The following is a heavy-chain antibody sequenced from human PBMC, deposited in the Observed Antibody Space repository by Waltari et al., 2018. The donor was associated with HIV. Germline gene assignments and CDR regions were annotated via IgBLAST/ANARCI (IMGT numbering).Heavy chain of an antibody. J-gene: IGHJ3*02. CDR2: IYPGDSDA. V-gene: IGHV5-51*01. D-gene: IGHD4-17*01. Sequence: EEKLVQSGAEVKEPGESLKISCRSLGNNFAGYWVGWVRPRPGKGLEWVVVIYPGDSDAVYSPSFQGRVIMSTDSSISTVYLQWSSLRASDTAMYYCARRKGDYRTAFDIWGQGTMVTASS. CDR3: ARRKGDYRTAFDI. CDR1: GNNFAGYW.